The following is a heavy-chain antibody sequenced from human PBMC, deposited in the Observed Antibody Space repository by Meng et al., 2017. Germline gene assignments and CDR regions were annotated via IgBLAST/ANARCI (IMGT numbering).Heavy chain of an antibody. D-gene: IGHD4-17*01. Sequence: QGRLLEFGGDLVKPGESLGLSCAASGFTFSDYYMSWIRQAPGKGLGWVSYISSSGSTIYYADSVKGRFTISRDNAKNSLYLQMNSLRAEDTAVYYCASRYGDYVPVMFWYFDLWGRGTLVTVSS. CDR3: ASRYGDYVPVMFWYFDL. V-gene: IGHV3-11*01. CDR1: GFTFSDYY. J-gene: IGHJ2*01. CDR2: ISSSGSTI.